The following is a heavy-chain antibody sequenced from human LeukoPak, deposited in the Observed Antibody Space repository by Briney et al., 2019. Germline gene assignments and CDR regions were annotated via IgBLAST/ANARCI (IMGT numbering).Heavy chain of an antibody. CDR2: ISGSGGST. J-gene: IGHJ3*02. Sequence: PGGSLRLSCAASGFTFSSYAMSWVRQAPGKGLEWVSAISGSGGSTYYADSVKGRFTISRDNSKNTLYLQMNSLRAEDTAVYYCAKDPVYDFWSVSHAFDIWGQGTMVTVSS. V-gene: IGHV3-23*01. D-gene: IGHD3-3*01. CDR1: GFTFSSYA. CDR3: AKDPVYDFWSVSHAFDI.